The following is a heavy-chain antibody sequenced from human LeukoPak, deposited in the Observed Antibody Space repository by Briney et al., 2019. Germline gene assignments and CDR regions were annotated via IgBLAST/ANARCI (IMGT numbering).Heavy chain of an antibody. CDR2: IYYTGSA. CDR1: SGPVSNGDYY. CDR3: ARSQNYYGSGDY. V-gene: IGHV4-61*08. D-gene: IGHD3-10*01. J-gene: IGHJ4*02. Sequence: SETLSLTCTVSSGPVSNGDYYWRWLRQPPGKALEWIGYIYYTGSAYYNPSLGGRVTLSVDTSKNQFSVKLSSVTAADTAVYYCARSQNYYGSGDYWGQGTLVTVSS.